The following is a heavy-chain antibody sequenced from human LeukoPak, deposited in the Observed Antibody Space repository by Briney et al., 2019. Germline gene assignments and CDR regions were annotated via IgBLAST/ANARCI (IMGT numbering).Heavy chain of an antibody. Sequence: ASVKVPCKASGYTFTSYYIHWVRQAPGQGLEWMGILNPSSGSTSYAQNFQGRVAMTRDTSTSTVHLELSSLRSEDTAVYYCARKKGAEGLDYWGQGALVTVSS. CDR3: ARKKGAEGLDY. CDR1: GYTFTSYY. D-gene: IGHD3-16*01. CDR2: LNPSSGST. J-gene: IGHJ4*02. V-gene: IGHV1-46*01.